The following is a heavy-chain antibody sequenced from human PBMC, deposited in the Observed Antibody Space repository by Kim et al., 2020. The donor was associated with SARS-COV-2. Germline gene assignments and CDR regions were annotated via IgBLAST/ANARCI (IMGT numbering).Heavy chain of an antibody. D-gene: IGHD6-19*01. J-gene: IGHJ4*02. V-gene: IGHV3-43*01. Sequence: ADSVKCRFTISRDNSKNSLYLQMNSLRTEDTALYYCAKDISGYSSGWYDYWGQGTLVTVSS. CDR3: AKDISGYSSGWYDY.